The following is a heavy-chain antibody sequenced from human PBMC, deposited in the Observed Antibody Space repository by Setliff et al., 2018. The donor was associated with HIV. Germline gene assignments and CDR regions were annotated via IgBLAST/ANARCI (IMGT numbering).Heavy chain of an antibody. Sequence: SVKVSCKASGGMFSSYAMSWVRQAPGQGLEWMGGIIPMFGSANYAQKFQGRVTITADGSTYTAYLELISLRSEDTATYYCARAQRLFTDAFNIWGRGTMVTVSS. D-gene: IGHD6-19*01. CDR3: ARAQRLFTDAFNI. V-gene: IGHV1-69*13. J-gene: IGHJ3*02. CDR2: IIPMFGSA. CDR1: GGMFSSYA.